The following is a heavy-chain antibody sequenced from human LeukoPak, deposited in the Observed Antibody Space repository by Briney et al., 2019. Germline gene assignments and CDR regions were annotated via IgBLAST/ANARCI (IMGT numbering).Heavy chain of an antibody. CDR1: GGTFSSYA. Sequence: SVKVSCKASGGTFSSYAISWVRQAPGQGLEWMGRIIPILGIANYAQKFQGRVTMTRDTSTSTVYMELSSLGSEDTAVYYCARAVTMIVVVPGYWGQGTLVTVSS. CDR3: ARAVTMIVVVPGY. D-gene: IGHD3-22*01. V-gene: IGHV1-69*04. J-gene: IGHJ4*02. CDR2: IIPILGIA.